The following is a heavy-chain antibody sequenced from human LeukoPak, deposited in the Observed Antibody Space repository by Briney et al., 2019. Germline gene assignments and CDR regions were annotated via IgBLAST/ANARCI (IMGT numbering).Heavy chain of an antibody. CDR2: IRYDGSNK. Sequence: GGPLRLSCAASGFTFSSYGMHWVRQAPGKGLEGVAFIRYDGSNKYYADSVKGRFTISRDNSKNTLYLQMNSLRAEDTAVYYCAKSGGIAAAAPFDYWGQGTLVTVSS. CDR1: GFTFSSYG. V-gene: IGHV3-30*02. J-gene: IGHJ4*02. D-gene: IGHD6-13*01. CDR3: AKSGGIAAAAPFDY.